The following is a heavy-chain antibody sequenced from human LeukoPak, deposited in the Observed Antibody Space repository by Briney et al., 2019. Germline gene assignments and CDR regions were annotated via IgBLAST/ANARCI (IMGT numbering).Heavy chain of an antibody. Sequence: PGGSLRLSCAASGFTFSNAWMSWVGQAPGKGLEWVGRIKSKTDGGTTDYAAPVKGRFTISRDDSKNTLYLQMNSLKTEDTAVYYCTTDRIVGATVSDYWGQGTLVTVSS. D-gene: IGHD1-26*01. CDR1: GFTFSNAW. CDR2: IKSKTDGGTT. V-gene: IGHV3-15*01. CDR3: TTDRIVGATVSDY. J-gene: IGHJ4*02.